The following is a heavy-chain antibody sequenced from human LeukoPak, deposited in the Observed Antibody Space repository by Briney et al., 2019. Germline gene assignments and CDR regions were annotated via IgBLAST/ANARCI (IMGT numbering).Heavy chain of an antibody. V-gene: IGHV3-30*03. D-gene: IGHD1-26*01. CDR3: ARGQVGALGDFDY. Sequence: QPGGSLRLSCAASGFTFSSYGMHWVRQAPGKGLEWVAVISYDGSNKYYADSVKGRFTISRDNAKNSLYLQMNSLRAEDTAVYYCARGQVGALGDFDYWGQGTLVSVSS. CDR2: ISYDGSNK. CDR1: GFTFSSYG. J-gene: IGHJ4*02.